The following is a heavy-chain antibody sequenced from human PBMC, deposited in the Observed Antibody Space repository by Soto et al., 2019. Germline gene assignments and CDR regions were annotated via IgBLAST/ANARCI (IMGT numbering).Heavy chain of an antibody. CDR2: IYHSGST. CDR3: ARLAPIAAADGMDV. D-gene: IGHD6-13*01. CDR1: GYSISSGYY. J-gene: IGHJ6*02. Sequence: SETLSLTCAVSGYSISSGYYWGWIRQSPGKGLEWIGSIYHSGSTYYNPSLKSRVIISVDTSKNQFSLKLSSVTAADTAVYYCARLAPIAAADGMDVWGQGTTVTVSS. V-gene: IGHV4-38-2*01.